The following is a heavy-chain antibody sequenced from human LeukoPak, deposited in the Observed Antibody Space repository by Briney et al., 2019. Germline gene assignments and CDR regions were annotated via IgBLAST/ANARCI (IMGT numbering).Heavy chain of an antibody. J-gene: IGHJ4*02. D-gene: IGHD1-26*01. CDR2: LSYDGSNK. CDR3: AKEGSGSYHRVEYFDY. Sequence: PGRSLRLSCAASGFTFSSYAMHWVRQAPGKGLEWVAVLSYDGSNKYYADSVKGRFTISRDNSKNTLYLQMNSLRAEDTAVYYCAKEGSGSYHRVEYFDYWGQGILVTVSS. V-gene: IGHV3-30*04. CDR1: GFTFSSYA.